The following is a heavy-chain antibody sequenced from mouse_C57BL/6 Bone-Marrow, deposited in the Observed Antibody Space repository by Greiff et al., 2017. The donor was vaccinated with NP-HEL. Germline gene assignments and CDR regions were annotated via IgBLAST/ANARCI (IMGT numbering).Heavy chain of an antibody. V-gene: IGHV5-4*03. CDR1: GFTFSSYA. D-gene: IGHD2-4*01. CDR2: ISDGGSYT. J-gene: IGHJ1*03. Sequence: EVKLVESGGGLVKPGGSLKLSCAASGFTFSSYAMSWVRQTPEKRLEWVATISDGGSYTYYLDNVKGRFTISRDNAKNNLYLQMSHLKSEDTAMYYCARRGLYYDYFYWYFDVWGTGTTVTVSS. CDR3: ARRGLYYDYFYWYFDV.